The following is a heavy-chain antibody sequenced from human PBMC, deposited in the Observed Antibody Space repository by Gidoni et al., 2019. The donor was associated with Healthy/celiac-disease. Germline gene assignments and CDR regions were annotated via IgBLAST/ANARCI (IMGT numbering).Heavy chain of an antibody. D-gene: IGHD6-6*01. V-gene: IGHV4-39*01. Sequence: GLEWIGSIYYSGSTYYNPSLKSRVTISVDTSKNQFSLKLSSVTAADTAVYYCARQGGWQLALGHYYYYMDVWGKGTTVTVSS. CDR2: IYYSGST. J-gene: IGHJ6*03. CDR3: ARQGGWQLALGHYYYYMDV.